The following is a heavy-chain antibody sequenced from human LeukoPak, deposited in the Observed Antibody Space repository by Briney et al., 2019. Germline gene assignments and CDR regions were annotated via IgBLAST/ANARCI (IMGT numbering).Heavy chain of an antibody. J-gene: IGHJ6*03. D-gene: IGHD3-10*01. CDR3: TTEFKELGSFFYFYYMDV. CDR2: IKTKSEGGTT. V-gene: IGHV3-15*01. Sequence: GGSLRLSCVGTGFTFTNHWMSWVRQAPGKGLEWVGRIKTKSEGGTTDYAAPAKGRFTISRDDSKNALFLQMDSLKSDDTAMYYCTTEFKELGSFFYFYYMDVWGTGTTVTISS. CDR1: GFTFTNHW.